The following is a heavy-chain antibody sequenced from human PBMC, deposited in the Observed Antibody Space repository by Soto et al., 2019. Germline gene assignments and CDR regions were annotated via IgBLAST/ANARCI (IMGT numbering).Heavy chain of an antibody. V-gene: IGHV4-39*07. CDR1: GGSINSDITF. CDR3: ARARWYDAFDV. CDR2: VFHGGNT. J-gene: IGHJ3*01. D-gene: IGHD2-15*01. Sequence: SETLSLTCTVSGGSINSDITFWGWIRQPPGKGLEWVGSVFHGGNTYYNPSLKSRVTISVDMSKNQFSLKLNSVTAADTAVYYCARARWYDAFDVWGQGTVVTVSS.